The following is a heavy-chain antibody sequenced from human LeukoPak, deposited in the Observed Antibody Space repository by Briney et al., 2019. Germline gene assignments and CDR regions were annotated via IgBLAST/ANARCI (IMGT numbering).Heavy chain of an antibody. J-gene: IGHJ5*02. D-gene: IGHD3-3*01. CDR3: ARGGTIFGVATGYNWFDP. Sequence: SETLSLTCAVYGGSFSGYYWSWIRQPPGKGLEWIGKINHSGSTNYNPSLKSRVTVSVDTSKNQFSLKLSSVTAADTAVYYCARGGTIFGVATGYNWFDPWGQGTLVTVSS. CDR2: INHSGST. V-gene: IGHV4-34*01. CDR1: GGSFSGYY.